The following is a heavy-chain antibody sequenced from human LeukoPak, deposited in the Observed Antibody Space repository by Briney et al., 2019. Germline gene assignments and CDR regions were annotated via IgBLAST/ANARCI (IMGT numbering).Heavy chain of an antibody. J-gene: IGHJ3*02. D-gene: IGHD7-27*01. Sequence: GGSLRLSCAASGFTFSSYEMNWVRQAPGKGLEWVSYISSSGSTIYYADSVKGRFTISRDNAKHSLYLQMNSLRAEDTAVYYCAATDWGYAFDIWGQGTMVTVSS. CDR2: ISSSGSTI. CDR1: GFTFSSYE. V-gene: IGHV3-48*03. CDR3: AATDWGYAFDI.